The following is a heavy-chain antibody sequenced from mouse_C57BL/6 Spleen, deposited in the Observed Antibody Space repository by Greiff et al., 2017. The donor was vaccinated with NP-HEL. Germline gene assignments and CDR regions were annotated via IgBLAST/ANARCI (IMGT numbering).Heavy chain of an antibody. V-gene: IGHV14-1*01. D-gene: IGHD3-2*02. CDR3: TTEEGDSSGLFAY. CDR1: GFNIKDYY. J-gene: IGHJ3*01. Sequence: EVQGVESGAELVRPGASVKLSCTASGFNIKDYYMHWVKQRPEQGLEWIGRIDPEDGDTEYAPKFQGKATMTADTSSNTAYLQLSSLTSEDTAVYYCTTEEGDSSGLFAYWGQGTLVTVSA. CDR2: IDPEDGDT.